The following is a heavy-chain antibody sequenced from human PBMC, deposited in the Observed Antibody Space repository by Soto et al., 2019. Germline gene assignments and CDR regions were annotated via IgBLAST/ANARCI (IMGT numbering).Heavy chain of an antibody. CDR1: GFTFSSYS. V-gene: IGHV3-21*01. CDR2: ISSSSSYI. Sequence: GGSLRLSCAASGFTFSSYSMNWVRQAPGKGLEWVSSISSSSSYIYYADSVKGRFTISRDNAKNSLYLQMNSLRAEDTAVYYCARDRHTKYIEDWFDPWGQGTLVTVSS. D-gene: IGHD5-18*01. J-gene: IGHJ5*02. CDR3: ARDRHTKYIEDWFDP.